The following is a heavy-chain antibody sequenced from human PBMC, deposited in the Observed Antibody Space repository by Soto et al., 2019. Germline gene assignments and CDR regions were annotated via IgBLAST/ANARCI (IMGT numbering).Heavy chain of an antibody. CDR3: ARDVVVGANVVSYFDY. Sequence: PSETLSLTCTVSGGSVSSGSYYWSWIRQPPGKGLEWIGYIYYSGSTNYNPSLKSRVTISVDTSKNQFSLKLSSVTAADTAVYYCARDVVVGANVVSYFDYWGQGTLVTVSS. V-gene: IGHV4-61*01. J-gene: IGHJ4*02. CDR1: GGSVSSGSYY. CDR2: IYYSGST. D-gene: IGHD1-26*01.